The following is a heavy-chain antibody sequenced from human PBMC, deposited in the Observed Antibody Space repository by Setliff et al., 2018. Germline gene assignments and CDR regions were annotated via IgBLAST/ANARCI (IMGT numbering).Heavy chain of an antibody. CDR1: GFTFSSYA. J-gene: IGHJ4*02. CDR2: VNSDGSST. D-gene: IGHD6-19*01. V-gene: IGHV3-74*01. Sequence: PGGSLRLSCAASGFTFSSYAMSWVRQAPGKGLEWVSRVNSDGSSTIYADSVKGRFTISRDNAENTLYLQMNSLRAEDTALYYCAKEGSGWYFYYWGQGTLVTVSS. CDR3: AKEGSGWYFYY.